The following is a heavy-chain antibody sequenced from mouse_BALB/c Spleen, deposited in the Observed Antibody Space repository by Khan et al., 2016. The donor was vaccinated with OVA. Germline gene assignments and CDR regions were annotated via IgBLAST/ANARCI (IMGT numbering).Heavy chain of an antibody. CDR1: GYTFTHYW. D-gene: IGHD1-1*01. CDR3: ARPYYFGTNDATMDD. CDR2: IYPGNGNT. Sequence: QVQLKESGAEVVRPGTSVKMSCKAAGYTFTHYWIGWINQRPGHGLEWIGDIYPGNGNTNYNEKFKGKAILTADTSSNTAYLQLSSLTSEDSAIYYCARPYYFGTNDATMDDWGQGTSVTVSS. J-gene: IGHJ4*01. V-gene: IGHV1-63*02.